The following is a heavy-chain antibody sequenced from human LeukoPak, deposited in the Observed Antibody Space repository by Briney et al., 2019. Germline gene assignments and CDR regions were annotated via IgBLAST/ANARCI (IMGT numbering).Heavy chain of an antibody. Sequence: PSETLSLTCTVSGGSISSSSYYWGWIRQPPGKGLEWIGSIYYSGSTYYNPSLKSRVTISVDTSKNQFSLKLSSVTAADTAVYYCARDPALGYCTNGVCFGVQGNWFDPWGQGTLVTVSS. V-gene: IGHV4-39*07. CDR1: GGSISSSSYY. CDR2: IYYSGST. J-gene: IGHJ5*02. CDR3: ARDPALGYCTNGVCFGVQGNWFDP. D-gene: IGHD2-8*01.